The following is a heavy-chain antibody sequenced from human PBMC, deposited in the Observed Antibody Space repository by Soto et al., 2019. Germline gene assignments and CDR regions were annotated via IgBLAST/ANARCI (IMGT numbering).Heavy chain of an antibody. CDR1: GFTFSSYA. J-gene: IGHJ4*02. Sequence: GGSLRLSCAASGFTFSSYAMSWVRQAPGKGLEWVSAISGSGGSTYYADSVKGRFTISRDNSKNTLYLQMNSLRAEDTAVYYCANSGITYYDFWSGYYYWGQGTLVTVSS. CDR2: ISGSGGST. V-gene: IGHV3-23*01. D-gene: IGHD3-3*01. CDR3: ANSGITYYDFWSGYYY.